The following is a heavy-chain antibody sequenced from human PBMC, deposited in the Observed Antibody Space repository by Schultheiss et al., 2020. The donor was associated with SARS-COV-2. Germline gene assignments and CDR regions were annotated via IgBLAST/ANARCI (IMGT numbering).Heavy chain of an antibody. CDR3: ARDEWPAGATVFDY. CDR1: GGSFSGYY. V-gene: IGHV4-34*01. J-gene: IGHJ4*02. Sequence: SETLSLTCAVYGGSFSGYYWSWIRQPPGKGLEWIGEINHSGSTNYNPSLKSRVTISVDTSKNQFSLKLSSVTAADTAVYYCARDEWPAGATVFDYWGQGTLVTVSS. D-gene: IGHD1-26*01. CDR2: INHSGST.